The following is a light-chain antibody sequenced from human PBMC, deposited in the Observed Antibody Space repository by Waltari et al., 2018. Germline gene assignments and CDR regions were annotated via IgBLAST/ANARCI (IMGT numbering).Light chain of an antibody. J-gene: IGLJ3*02. CDR3: SSFTSSGTWV. CDR1: NSDIGGYSY. V-gene: IGLV2-14*03. CDR2: GVS. Sequence: QSALTQPASVSGSPRQSISISCTGTNSDIGGYSYVSWSQHHSGKAPKLMIFGVSNRPSGVSNRFSGSKSGNTASLTISGLQAEDEADYYCSSFTSSGTWVFGGGTRVTVL.